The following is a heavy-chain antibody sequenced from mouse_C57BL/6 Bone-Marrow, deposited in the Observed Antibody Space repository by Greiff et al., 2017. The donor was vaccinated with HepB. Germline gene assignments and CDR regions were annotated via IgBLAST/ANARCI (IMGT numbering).Heavy chain of an antibody. CDR3: ARSFITTVVAPYYFDY. J-gene: IGHJ2*01. D-gene: IGHD1-1*01. Sequence: EVKVVESGGGLVQPGGSLSLSCAASGFTFTDYYMSWVRQPPGKALEWLGFIRNKANGYTTEYSASVKGRFTISRDNSQSILYLQMNALRAEDSATYYCARSFITTVVAPYYFDYWGQGTTLTVSS. V-gene: IGHV7-3*01. CDR2: IRNKANGYTT. CDR1: GFTFTDYY.